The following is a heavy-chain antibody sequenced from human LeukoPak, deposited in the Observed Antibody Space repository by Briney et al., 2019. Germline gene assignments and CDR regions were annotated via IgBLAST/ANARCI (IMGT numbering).Heavy chain of an antibody. J-gene: IGHJ4*02. V-gene: IGHV3-21*01. CDR3: ARESYDRSGNYPRDFDS. Sequence: KSGGSLRLSCAASGFTFSRHGMNWVRQAPGKGLEWISSISSGSIYAHYSESVEGRFSISRDDANSFLYLQMSSLRAEDAAVYYCARESYDRSGNYPRDFDSWGQGTLVTVSS. CDR2: ISSGSIYA. CDR1: GFTFSRHG. D-gene: IGHD3-22*01.